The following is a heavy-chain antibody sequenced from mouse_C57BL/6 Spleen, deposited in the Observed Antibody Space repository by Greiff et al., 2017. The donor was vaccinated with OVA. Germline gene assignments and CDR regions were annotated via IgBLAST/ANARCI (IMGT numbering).Heavy chain of an antibody. CDR1: GYTFTDYY. Sequence: VQLQQSGPELVKPGASVKISCKASGYTFTDYYMNWVKQSHGKSLEWIGDINPNNGGTSYNQKFKGKATLTVDKSSSTAYMELRSLTSEDSAVYYCAKRNRSAAQATWFAYWGQGTLVTVSA. CDR3: AKRNRSAAQATWFAY. V-gene: IGHV1-26*01. CDR2: INPNNGGT. J-gene: IGHJ3*01. D-gene: IGHD3-2*02.